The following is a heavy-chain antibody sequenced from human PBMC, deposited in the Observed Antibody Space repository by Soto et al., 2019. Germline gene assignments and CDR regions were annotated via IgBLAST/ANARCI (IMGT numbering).Heavy chain of an antibody. CDR1: GFTFNTYG. V-gene: IGHV3-30*18. D-gene: IGHD5-12*01. CDR2: ILYDGSNK. J-gene: IGHJ6*03. CDR3: TKDTCGGYDFYYYYYMDV. Sequence: QVQLVESGGGVVQPGRSLRLSCAASGFTFNTYGMHWVRQAPGKGLEWVALILYDGSNKYYADSVKGRFTISRDNSKNTLSLEMHSLRAEDTAVYYCTKDTCGGYDFYYYYYMDVWGKGTTVTVSS.